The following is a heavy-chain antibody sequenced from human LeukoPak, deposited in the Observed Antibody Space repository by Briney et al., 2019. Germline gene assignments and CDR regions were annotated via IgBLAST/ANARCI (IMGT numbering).Heavy chain of an antibody. V-gene: IGHV1-2*02. CDR2: ISPSGRGA. CDR3: ASQAASGYYFEY. D-gene: IGHD3-9*01. J-gene: IGHJ4*02. Sequence: GASVKVSCKASGYTFTDYYIQWVRQAPGQGLEWMGWISPSGRGANSAQKFQGRVTMTRDTSISTAYMELSRLTSDDTAVYYCASQAASGYYFEYWGQGSLVTVPS. CDR1: GYTFTDYY.